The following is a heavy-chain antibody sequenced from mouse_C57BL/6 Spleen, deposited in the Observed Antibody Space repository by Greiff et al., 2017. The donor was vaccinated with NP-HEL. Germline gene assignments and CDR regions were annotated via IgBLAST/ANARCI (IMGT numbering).Heavy chain of an antibody. Sequence: EVQLVESGGGLVKPGGSLKLSCAASGFTFSSYTLSLVRQTPEKRLEWVATISGCGGNTYYPDRVKGRFTISRDHAKNTLYLQMSSLRSEDTALYYCARRDGYYVHWYFDVWGTGTTVTVSS. CDR3: ARRDGYYVHWYFDV. V-gene: IGHV5-9*01. J-gene: IGHJ1*03. CDR1: GFTFSSYT. D-gene: IGHD2-3*01. CDR2: ISGCGGNT.